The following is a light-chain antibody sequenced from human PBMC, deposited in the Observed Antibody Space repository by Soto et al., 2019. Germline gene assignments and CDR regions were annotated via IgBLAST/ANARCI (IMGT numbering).Light chain of an antibody. Sequence: EIVLTQSPGTLSLSPGDRATLSCRASQRVSTFLAWYQQRPGQAPRLLISEASNRATGIPARFSGSGSGTDFTLTISSLEPEDFAVYYCQQFSSYPLTFGGGTKVDI. J-gene: IGKJ4*01. CDR1: QRVSTF. V-gene: IGKV3-11*01. CDR3: QQFSSYPLT. CDR2: EAS.